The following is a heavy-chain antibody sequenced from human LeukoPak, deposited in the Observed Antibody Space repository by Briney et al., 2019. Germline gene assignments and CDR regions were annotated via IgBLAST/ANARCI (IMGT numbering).Heavy chain of an antibody. CDR3: ATDLRTVTTFGHYYHGMDD. CDR2: IKSKADGATT. J-gene: IGHJ6*02. D-gene: IGHD4-17*01. CDR1: GFAFSDAW. V-gene: IGHV3-15*01. Sequence: GGSLRLSCAASGFAFSDAWMNWVRQAPGKGLYWVGRIKSKADGATTDYGTTVKGRFTISRDDSKNTFYLQMKSLKTEDTGVYYCATDLRTVTTFGHYYHGMDDWGQGTTVTVSS.